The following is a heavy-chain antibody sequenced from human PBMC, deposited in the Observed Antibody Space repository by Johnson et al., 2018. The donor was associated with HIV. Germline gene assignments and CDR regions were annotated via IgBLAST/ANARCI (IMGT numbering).Heavy chain of an antibody. J-gene: IGHJ3*02. CDR1: GFTFSNNY. Sequence: EVQLVESGGGVVRPGGSLRLSCAASGFTFSNNYMSCVRQAPGKGLEWVSFIYSGGSTYYADSVKGRFTISRDNAKNSLYLQMNSLLAEDTAVYYCASEMAATNALALDILGQGTMITVSS. CDR2: IYSGGST. V-gene: IGHV3-53*01. D-gene: IGHD5-24*01. CDR3: ASEMAATNALALDI.